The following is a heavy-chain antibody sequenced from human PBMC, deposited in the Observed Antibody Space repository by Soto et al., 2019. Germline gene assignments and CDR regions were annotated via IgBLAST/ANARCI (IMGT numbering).Heavy chain of an antibody. Sequence: SETLSLTCAVYGGFLSESYWTWIRQPPGKGLEWIGEINHVGGTNYNPSLKSRVTMSVDTSQNQFSLRLISVTAADTAMYFCVRIRYQLPSPVLWLDPWGQGTSVTVSS. CDR1: GGFLSESY. CDR2: INHVGGT. V-gene: IGHV4-34*01. CDR3: VRIRYQLPSPVLWLDP. J-gene: IGHJ5*02. D-gene: IGHD3-16*01.